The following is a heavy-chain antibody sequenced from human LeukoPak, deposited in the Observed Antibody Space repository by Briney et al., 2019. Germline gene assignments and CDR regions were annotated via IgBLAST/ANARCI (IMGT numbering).Heavy chain of an antibody. CDR3: AKIFGVVMLTEFDY. Sequence: GSLRLSCAASGFTFSTSAMGWVRQAPGKGLEWVSGISVSGYSTYYAESVKGRFTISRDNSKNTLYLQMNSLRAEDTAVYYCAKIFGVVMLTEFDYWGQGTVVTVSS. V-gene: IGHV3-23*01. CDR2: ISVSGYST. D-gene: IGHD3-3*01. J-gene: IGHJ4*02. CDR1: GFTFSTSA.